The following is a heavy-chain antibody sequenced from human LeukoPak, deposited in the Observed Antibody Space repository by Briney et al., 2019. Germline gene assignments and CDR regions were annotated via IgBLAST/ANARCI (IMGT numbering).Heavy chain of an antibody. Sequence: ASVKVSCKASGYTSTSYYMHWVRQAPGQGLEWMGIINPSGGSTSYAQKFQGRVTMTRDTSTSTVYMELSSLRSEDTAVYYCARSTVSRREDYWGQGTLVTVSS. CDR3: ARSTVSRREDY. CDR2: INPSGGST. D-gene: IGHD4-17*01. V-gene: IGHV1-46*03. J-gene: IGHJ4*02. CDR1: GYTSTSYY.